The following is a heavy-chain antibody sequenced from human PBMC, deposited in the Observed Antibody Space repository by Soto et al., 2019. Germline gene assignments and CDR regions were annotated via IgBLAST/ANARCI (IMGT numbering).Heavy chain of an antibody. D-gene: IGHD5-12*01. CDR2: INQEGSEK. CDR1: GITLTGYC. V-gene: IGHV3-7*03. J-gene: IGHJ4*01. Sequence: PGRSMRLSWAVSGITLTGYCMRWFSRAPGKGPEWVANINQEGSEKQYGDSVMGRFTASRDNAKNSRYLEMNSLRAEHTAVYYCARQYPSEGVATIPGPYCGKRTLVTASS. CDR3: ARQYPSEGVATIPGPY.